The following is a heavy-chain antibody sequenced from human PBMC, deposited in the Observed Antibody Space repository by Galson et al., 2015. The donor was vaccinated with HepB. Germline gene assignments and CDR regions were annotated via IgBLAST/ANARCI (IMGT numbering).Heavy chain of an antibody. D-gene: IGHD2-2*01. J-gene: IGHJ3*02. CDR1: GFTFGDYA. CDR3: TRVASWPRDAFDI. Sequence: SLRLSCAASGFTFGDYAMSWVRQAPGKGLEWVGFIRSKAYGGTTEYAASVKGRFTISRDDSKSIAYLQMNSLKTEDTAVYYCTRVASWPRDAFDIWGQGTMVTVSS. V-gene: IGHV3-49*04. CDR2: IRSKAYGGTT.